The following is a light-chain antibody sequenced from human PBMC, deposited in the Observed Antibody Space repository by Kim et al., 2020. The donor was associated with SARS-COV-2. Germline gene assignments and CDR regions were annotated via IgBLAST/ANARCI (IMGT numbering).Light chain of an antibody. Sequence: ERVLTQSPATLSVSPEERVTLSCRAGQYISSNLAWYQHKPGQAPRLLIHGASTRATGIPARFSGSGSGTDFTLTISSLQSEDFAVYYCQQYYNWPRTFGQGTKVDIK. J-gene: IGKJ1*01. CDR1: QYISSN. V-gene: IGKV3D-15*01. CDR2: GAS. CDR3: QQYYNWPRT.